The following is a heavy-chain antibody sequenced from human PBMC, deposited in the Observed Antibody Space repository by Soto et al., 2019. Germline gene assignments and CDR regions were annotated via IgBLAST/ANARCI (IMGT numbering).Heavy chain of an antibody. Sequence: QVQLVQSGAEVKKPGASVKVSCKASRYTFTSYDINWVRQATGQGLEWMGWMNPNSGNTGYAQKFQGRVTMTRNTSISTAYMELSSLRSEDTAVYYCARSKRYFDWLDYCGQGTLVTVSS. J-gene: IGHJ4*02. V-gene: IGHV1-8*01. D-gene: IGHD3-9*01. CDR1: RYTFTSYD. CDR2: MNPNSGNT. CDR3: ARSKRYFDWLDY.